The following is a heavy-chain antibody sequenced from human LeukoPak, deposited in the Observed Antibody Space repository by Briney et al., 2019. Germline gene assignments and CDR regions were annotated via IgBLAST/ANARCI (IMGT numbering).Heavy chain of an antibody. CDR3: ARLIGTTTITFYNWFDP. Sequence: ASVKVSCKASGYTFTGYYMHWVRQAPGQGLEWMGRINPNSGGTNYAQKFQGRVTMTRDTSISTAYMELSSLRSEDTAVYYCARLIGTTTITFYNWFDPWGQGTLVTVSS. CDR2: INPNSGGT. J-gene: IGHJ5*02. D-gene: IGHD1-7*01. V-gene: IGHV1-2*06. CDR1: GYTFTGYY.